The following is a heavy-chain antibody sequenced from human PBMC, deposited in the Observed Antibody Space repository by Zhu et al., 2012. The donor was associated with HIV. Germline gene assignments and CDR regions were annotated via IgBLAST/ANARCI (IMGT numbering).Heavy chain of an antibody. CDR1: GFTFSTYG. V-gene: IGHV3-48*01. CDR2: ISSRSAPI. D-gene: IGHD3-10*01. Sequence: EVQLVESGGGLVHPGGSLRLSCAASGFTFSTYGMNWVRQAPGKGLEWVAYISSRSAPILYADSVKGRFTISRDNSKNSLYLQLNSQRAEDTAVYYCARDNGMIRGVLTLDFWGREPWSPSPQ. CDR3: ARDNGMIRGVLTLDF. J-gene: IGHJ4*02.